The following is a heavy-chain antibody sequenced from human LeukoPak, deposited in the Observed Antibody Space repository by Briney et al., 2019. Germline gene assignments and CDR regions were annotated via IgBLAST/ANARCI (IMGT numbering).Heavy chain of an antibody. Sequence: GGSLRLSCAASGFTSSDYYMSWIRQAPGKGLEWVSYISSSGSTIYYADSVKGRFTISRDNAKNSLYLQMNSLRAEDTAVYYCARESRHVDYYDSSGYYYNAFDIWGQGTMVTVSS. CDR2: ISSSGSTI. D-gene: IGHD3-22*01. J-gene: IGHJ3*02. CDR3: ARESRHVDYYDSSGYYYNAFDI. V-gene: IGHV3-11*04. CDR1: GFTSSDYY.